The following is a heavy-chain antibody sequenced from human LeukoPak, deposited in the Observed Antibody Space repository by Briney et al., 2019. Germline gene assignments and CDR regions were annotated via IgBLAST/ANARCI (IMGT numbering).Heavy chain of an antibody. Sequence: ASVKVSCKASGYTFTSYSMHWVRQAPGQGLEWMGIINPGGGSTSYAQRFQGRVTMTTDTSTSTVYMELSSLGSEDTAVYYCARHSHMDVWGKGTTVTVSS. V-gene: IGHV1-46*01. CDR2: INPGGGST. CDR1: GYTFTSYS. D-gene: IGHD2-21*01. J-gene: IGHJ6*04. CDR3: ARHSHMDV.